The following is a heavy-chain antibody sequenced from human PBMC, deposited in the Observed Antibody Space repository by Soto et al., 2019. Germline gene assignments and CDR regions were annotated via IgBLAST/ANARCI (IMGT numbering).Heavy chain of an antibody. V-gene: IGHV4-31*03. CDR1: GGSISSGGYY. CDR3: AREGVDMTTVTPDYFDY. CDR2: IYYSGST. Sequence: SETLSLTCTVSGGSISSGGYYWSWIRQHPGKGLEWIGYIYYSGSTYYNPPLKSRVTISVDTSKNQFSLKLSSVTAADTAVYYCAREGVDMTTVTPDYFDYWGQGTLVTVSS. J-gene: IGHJ4*02. D-gene: IGHD4-17*01.